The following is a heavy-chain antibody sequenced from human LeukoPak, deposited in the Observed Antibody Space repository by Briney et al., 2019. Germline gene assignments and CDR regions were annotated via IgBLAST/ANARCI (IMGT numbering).Heavy chain of an antibody. D-gene: IGHD2-21*02. CDR2: ISSVSSAI. CDR1: GFTFSSYG. J-gene: IGHJ3*02. V-gene: IGHV3-48*02. Sequence: PGGSLRLSCAASGFTFSSYGLNWVRQAPGKGLEWISYISSVSSAIYYADSVKGRFTISRDNAKNSVYLQMNSLRDEDTAVYYCARGPNCGGDCYSSDAFDIWGQGTMVTVS. CDR3: ARGPNCGGDCYSSDAFDI.